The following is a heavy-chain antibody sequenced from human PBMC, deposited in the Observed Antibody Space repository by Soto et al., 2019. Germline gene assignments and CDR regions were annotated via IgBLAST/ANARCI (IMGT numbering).Heavy chain of an antibody. CDR2: ISYDGSNK. CDR1: GFTFSSYA. J-gene: IGHJ4*02. CDR3: ARESDIVATNPTFVY. Sequence: QVQLVESGGGVVQPGRSLRLSCAASGFTFSSYAMHWVRQAPGKGLEWVAVISYDGSNKYYADSVKGRFTISRANSKNSLYLQMNSLRAEDTAVYYCARESDIVATNPTFVYWGQGTLVTVSS. D-gene: IGHD5-12*01. V-gene: IGHV3-30-3*01.